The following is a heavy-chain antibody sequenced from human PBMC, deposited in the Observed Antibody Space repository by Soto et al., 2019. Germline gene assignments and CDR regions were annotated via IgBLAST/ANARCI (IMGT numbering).Heavy chain of an antibody. J-gene: IGHJ6*02. CDR1: GGTFSSYA. CDR2: IIPIFGTA. Sequence: ASVKVSCKASGGTFSSYAISWGRQAPGQGLEWMGGIIPIFGTANYAQKFQGRVTITADKSTSTAYMELSSLRSEDTAVYYCARGEDIVVVVAATPPYYYGMDVWGQGTTVTVSS. V-gene: IGHV1-69*06. D-gene: IGHD2-15*01. CDR3: ARGEDIVVVVAATPPYYYGMDV.